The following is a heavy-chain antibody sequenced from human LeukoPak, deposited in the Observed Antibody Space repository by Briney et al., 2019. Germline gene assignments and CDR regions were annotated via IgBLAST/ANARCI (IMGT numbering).Heavy chain of an antibody. CDR1: GRSVNNVGHY. CDR3: AREVPSSRNFDS. J-gene: IGHJ4*02. D-gene: IGHD6-13*01. CDR2: ISYTEKATYDT. Sequence: SETLSLTCTVSGRSVNNVGHYWYWIRQPPGKGLEWIAHISYTEKATYDTNYSPSLKGRATISVGTSRNHFSLKVNSLTAADTAVYYCAREVPSSRNFDSWGQGTLVTVSS. V-gene: IGHV4-61*03.